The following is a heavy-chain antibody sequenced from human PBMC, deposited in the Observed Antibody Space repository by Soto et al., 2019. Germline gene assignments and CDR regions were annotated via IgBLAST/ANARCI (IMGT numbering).Heavy chain of an antibody. D-gene: IGHD3-3*01. V-gene: IGHV4-59*01. J-gene: IGHJ6*03. Sequence: SETLSLTCTVSGGSISSYYWSWIRQPPGKGLEWIGYIYYSGSTNYNPSLKSRVTISVDTSKNQFSLKLSSVTAADTAVYYCARARNYDFWSGYSNYYYYMDVWGKGTTVTVSS. CDR1: GGSISSYY. CDR3: ARARNYDFWSGYSNYYYYMDV. CDR2: IYYSGST.